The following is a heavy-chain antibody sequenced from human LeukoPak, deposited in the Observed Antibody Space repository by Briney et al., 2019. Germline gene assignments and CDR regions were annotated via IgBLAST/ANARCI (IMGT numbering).Heavy chain of an antibody. Sequence: GGSLRLSCAVSSLTLSISGIHWVRQAPGKGLEWVTFIRDDGSSEYYADSVKGRFTVSRDHSRNTVDLQMSSLTLEDTAVYFCAKLVDYCEGRTCFTSYYYTDIWGKGTTVTVSS. CDR3: AKLVDYCEGRTCFTSYYYTDI. V-gene: IGHV3-30*02. CDR1: SLTLSISG. D-gene: IGHD4/OR15-4a*01. CDR2: IRDDGSSE. J-gene: IGHJ6*03.